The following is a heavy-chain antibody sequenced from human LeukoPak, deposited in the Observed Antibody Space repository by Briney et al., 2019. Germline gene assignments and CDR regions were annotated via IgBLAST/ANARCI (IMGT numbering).Heavy chain of an antibody. CDR2: INPNSGGT. D-gene: IGHD3-22*01. CDR3: ARDQDSSGWFSY. V-gene: IGHV1-2*02. CDR1: GYTFTGYY. Sequence: ASVKVSCKASGYTFTGYYMHWVRQAPGQGLEWMGCINPNSGGTNYAQKFQGRVTMTRDTYISTAYMELGRLRSDDTAVYYCARDQDSSGWFSYWGQGTLVTVSS. J-gene: IGHJ4*02.